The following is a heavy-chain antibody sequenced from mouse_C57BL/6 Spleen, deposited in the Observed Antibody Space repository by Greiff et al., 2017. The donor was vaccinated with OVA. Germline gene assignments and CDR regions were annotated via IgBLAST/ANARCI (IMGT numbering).Heavy chain of an antibody. V-gene: IGHV1-78*01. CDR1: GYTFTDHT. Sequence: VQVVESDAELVKPGASVKISCKVSGYTFTDHTIHWMKQRPEQGLEWIGYIYPRDGSTKYNEKFKGKATLTADKSSSTAYMQLNSLTSEDSAVYFCARDYYGSSSFDYWGQGTTLTVSS. CDR3: ARDYYGSSSFDY. D-gene: IGHD1-1*01. J-gene: IGHJ2*01. CDR2: IYPRDGST.